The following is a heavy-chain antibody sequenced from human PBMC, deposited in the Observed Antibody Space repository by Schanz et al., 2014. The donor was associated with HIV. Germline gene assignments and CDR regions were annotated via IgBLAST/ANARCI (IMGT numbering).Heavy chain of an antibody. J-gene: IGHJ6*02. CDR3: ARSPSYGMDA. Sequence: EVQLLESGGGLVHPGGSLRLSCAASGFTFSSYXXXXPPPPPGTPLTTPSHTSRPHNTIYYADSVKGRFTIARDNAKNSLSLQMHSLRDDDTAVYYCARSPSYGMDARGQATTPTVPS. CDR1: GFTFSSYX. CDR2: TSRPHNTI. V-gene: IGHV3-48*02.